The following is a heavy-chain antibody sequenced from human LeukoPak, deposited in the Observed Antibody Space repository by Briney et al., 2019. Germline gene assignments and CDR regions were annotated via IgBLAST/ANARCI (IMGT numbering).Heavy chain of an antibody. Sequence: QAGGSLRLSCAASGFTVSSNYMSWVRQAPGKGLEWVSVIYSGGSTYYADSVKGRFTISRDNSKNTLYLQMNSLRAEDTAVYYCARGESSSGWHLDYWGQGTLVTVSS. V-gene: IGHV3-66*01. D-gene: IGHD6-19*01. CDR2: IYSGGST. CDR1: GFTVSSNY. J-gene: IGHJ4*02. CDR3: ARGESSSGWHLDY.